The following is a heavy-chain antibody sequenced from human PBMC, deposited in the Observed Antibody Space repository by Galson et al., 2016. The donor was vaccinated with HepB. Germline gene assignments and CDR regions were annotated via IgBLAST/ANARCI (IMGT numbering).Heavy chain of an antibody. J-gene: IGHJ4*02. D-gene: IGHD3-22*01. Sequence: QSGAEVKKPGESLKISCKGSGYSFTSYWIAWVRQMPGKGLEWMGIIYPGDSETRYSPPFQGQVTISAHKSISTAYLQWSSLKASDTAMYYYASHFNYHDNTGYYYGDYWGQGTLVTVSS. CDR1: GYSFTSYW. CDR2: IYPGDSET. CDR3: ASHFNYHDNTGYYYGDY. V-gene: IGHV5-51*01.